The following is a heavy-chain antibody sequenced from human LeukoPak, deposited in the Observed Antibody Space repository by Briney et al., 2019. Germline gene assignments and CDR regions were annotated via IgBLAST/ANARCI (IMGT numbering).Heavy chain of an antibody. D-gene: IGHD6-13*01. Sequence: KTSETLSLTCAVYSGSFSSYQWNWIRQPPGKGLEWIGEISHRGTTNYNPSLKSRVTMSVDTSKSQFSLKLSSVTAADTAVYYCARGAESSSWSLDYWGQGTLVTVSS. CDR1: SGSFSSYQ. CDR3: ARGAESSSWSLDY. J-gene: IGHJ4*02. CDR2: ISHRGTT. V-gene: IGHV4-34*01.